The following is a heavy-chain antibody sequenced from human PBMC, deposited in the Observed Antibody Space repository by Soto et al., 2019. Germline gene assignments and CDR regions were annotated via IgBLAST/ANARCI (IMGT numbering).Heavy chain of an antibody. Sequence: GASGKVSCNASGYTFTSYAMNWLRHAPGKGLEWMGWISNYNGDTNYEQKFKGRVKMTKDTSKSTVYMELRRLRSDDTAVYYCAREGVAPYYYYGMDVRGQGTPVTVSS. CDR3: AREGVAPYYYYGMDV. CDR1: GYTFTSYA. CDR2: ISNYNGDT. J-gene: IGHJ6*02. V-gene: IGHV1-18*01. D-gene: IGHD5-12*01.